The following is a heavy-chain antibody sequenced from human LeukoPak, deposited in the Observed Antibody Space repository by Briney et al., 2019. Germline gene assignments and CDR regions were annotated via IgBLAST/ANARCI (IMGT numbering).Heavy chain of an antibody. CDR3: ARGSYGDYDY. CDR2: IGRGGTT. J-gene: IGHJ4*02. V-gene: IGHV3-23*01. CDR1: GFTFSSYA. Sequence: GGSLRLSCAGSGFTFSSYAMSWIRQAPEKGLEWVSAIGRGGTTYYPDSAKGRFTISRDNSKNTLFLQMNSLRADDTAVYFCARGSYGDYDYWGQGTLVTVSS. D-gene: IGHD4-17*01.